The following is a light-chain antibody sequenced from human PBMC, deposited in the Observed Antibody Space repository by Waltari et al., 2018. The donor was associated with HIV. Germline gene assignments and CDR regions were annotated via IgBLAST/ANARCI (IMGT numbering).Light chain of an antibody. CDR1: LQAYPY. CDR2: EVT. J-gene: IGLJ2*01. Sequence: QSALAQPASVSGSPGQSIPISCPLQAYPYVSWYQRHPGKAPKVIIYEVTNRPSGLSNRFSGSKSGNTATLTISGLQPEDEADYFCTSYISGTSPVFGRGTRVTVL. CDR3: TSYISGTSPV. V-gene: IGLV2-14*01.